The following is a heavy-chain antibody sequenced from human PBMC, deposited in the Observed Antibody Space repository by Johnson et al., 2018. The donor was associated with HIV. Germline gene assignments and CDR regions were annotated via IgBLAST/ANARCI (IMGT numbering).Heavy chain of an antibody. D-gene: IGHD2-21*01. CDR2: ISYDGGDK. Sequence: QVQLVESGGGVVQPGRSLRLSCAASAFAFSSYVMHWVRQAPGKGLEWVAIISYDGGDKDYAASVKGRFTISRDSSKHTLYLQMNSLRAEDTAVYYCAKDFVTQGAYELWGQGTMVAVYS. V-gene: IGHV3-30*04. CDR3: AKDFVTQGAYEL. J-gene: IGHJ3*01. CDR1: AFAFSSYV.